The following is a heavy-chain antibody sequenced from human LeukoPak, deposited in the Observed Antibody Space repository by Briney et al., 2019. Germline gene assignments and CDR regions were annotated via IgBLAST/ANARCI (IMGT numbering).Heavy chain of an antibody. Sequence: SETLSLTCTVSGGSISSGSYYWSWIRQPPGKGLEWIGYIYHSGSTYYNPSLKSRVTISVDRSKNQFSLKLSSVTAADTAVYYCARDVGTYYYDSSGYPYNWFDPWGQGTLVTVSS. J-gene: IGHJ5*02. CDR2: IYHSGST. CDR1: GGSISSGSYY. CDR3: ARDVGTYYYDSSGYPYNWFDP. D-gene: IGHD3-22*01. V-gene: IGHV4-30-2*01.